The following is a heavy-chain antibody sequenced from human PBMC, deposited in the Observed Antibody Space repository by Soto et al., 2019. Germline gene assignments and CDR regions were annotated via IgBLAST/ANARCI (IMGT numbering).Heavy chain of an antibody. V-gene: IGHV4-34*01. J-gene: IGHJ4*02. CDR2: INHSGST. D-gene: IGHD5-12*01. Sequence: SETLSLTCAVYGGSFSGYYWSWIRQPPGKGLEWIGEINHSGSTNYNPSLKSRVTISVDTSKNQFSLKLSSVTAADTAVYYCARDNLYSGYDSFDYWGQGTLVTVSS. CDR1: GGSFSGYY. CDR3: ARDNLYSGYDSFDY.